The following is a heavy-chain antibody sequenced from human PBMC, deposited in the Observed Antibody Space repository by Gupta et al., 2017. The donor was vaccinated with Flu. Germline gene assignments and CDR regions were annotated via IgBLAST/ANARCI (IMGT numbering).Heavy chain of an antibody. CDR1: GYTFSSYD. J-gene: IGHJ6*03. D-gene: IGHD2-15*01. V-gene: IGHV1-8*01. CDR3: ARRIKDSVNYYLDD. CDR2: INPNSGNT. Sequence: QVQLVQSGAEVKKPGASVKVSCKASGYTFSSYDINWVRQASGQGPAWMGWINPNSGNTGYAQKFQGRVTNTRNNSISTAYMELTSLKSEDTAVYYCARRIKDSVNYYLDDWGRGTAVTVSS.